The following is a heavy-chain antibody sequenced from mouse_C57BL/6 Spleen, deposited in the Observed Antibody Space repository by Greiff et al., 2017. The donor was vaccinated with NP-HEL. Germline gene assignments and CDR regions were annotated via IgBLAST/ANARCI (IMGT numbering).Heavy chain of an antibody. CDR3: ARCDTVVAFDY. J-gene: IGHJ2*01. CDR2: ISSGSSTI. CDR1: GFTFSDYG. Sequence: EVKLMESGGGLVKPGGSLKLSCAASGFTFSDYGMHWVRQAPEKGLEWVAYISSGSSTIYYADTVKGRFTISRDNAKNTLFLQMTSLRSEATAMYYCARCDTVVAFDYWGQGTTLTVSS. D-gene: IGHD1-1*01. V-gene: IGHV5-17*01.